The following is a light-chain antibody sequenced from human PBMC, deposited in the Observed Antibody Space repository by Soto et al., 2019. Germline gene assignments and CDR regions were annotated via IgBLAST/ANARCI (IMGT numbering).Light chain of an antibody. CDR1: STDVGAYNY. J-gene: IGLJ2*01. CDR2: EVS. CDR3: SSYTTSNTVI. Sequence: QSALTQPPSASGSPGQSVTISCTGTSTDVGAYNYVSWYQQHPGKAPKLMIYEVSNRPSGVSNRFSGSKSGNTASLTISGLQAEDEAEYYCSSYTTSNTVIFGGGTKLTVL. V-gene: IGLV2-14*01.